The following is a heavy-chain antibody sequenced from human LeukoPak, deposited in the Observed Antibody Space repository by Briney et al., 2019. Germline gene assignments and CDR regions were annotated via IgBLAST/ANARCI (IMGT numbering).Heavy chain of an antibody. CDR1: GGSISSYY. CDR3: ARIVGNYDILTGYANWFDP. V-gene: IGHV4-59*12. J-gene: IGHJ5*02. D-gene: IGHD3-9*01. CDR2: IYYSGST. Sequence: SETLSLTCTVSGGSISSYYWSWIRQPPGKGLEWIGYIYYSGSTNYNPSLKSRVTISVDTSKNQFSLKLSSVTAADTAVYYCARIVGNYDILTGYANWFDPWGQGTLVTVSS.